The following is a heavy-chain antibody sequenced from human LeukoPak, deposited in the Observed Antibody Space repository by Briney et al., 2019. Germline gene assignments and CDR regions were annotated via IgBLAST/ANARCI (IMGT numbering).Heavy chain of an antibody. J-gene: IGHJ5*02. CDR2: IYYSGST. CDR3: ARVTYDSSGYYRVDP. D-gene: IGHD3-22*01. V-gene: IGHV4-39*07. Sequence: SETLSLTCTVSGGSISIRNHYWGWIRQPPGEGLEWIGSIYYSGSTYYNPSLKSRVTISVDTSKHQYSLKLSSVTAADTAVYYCARVTYDSSGYYRVDPWGQGTLVTVSS. CDR1: GGSISIRNHY.